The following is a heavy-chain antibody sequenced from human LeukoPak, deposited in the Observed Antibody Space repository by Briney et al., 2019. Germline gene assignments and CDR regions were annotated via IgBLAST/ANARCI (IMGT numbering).Heavy chain of an antibody. V-gene: IGHV3-21*01. J-gene: IGHJ4*02. Sequence: GGSLRLSCAASGFIFSDYSLNWVRQAPGKGLEWVSSISSSSSYTKSADSVKGRFTISRDNAKNSLYLQMNSLRDEDTAVYYCAKDEAAGTTPFDYWGQGTLVTVSS. CDR3: AKDEAAGTTPFDY. CDR1: GFIFSDYS. D-gene: IGHD6-13*01. CDR2: ISSSSSYT.